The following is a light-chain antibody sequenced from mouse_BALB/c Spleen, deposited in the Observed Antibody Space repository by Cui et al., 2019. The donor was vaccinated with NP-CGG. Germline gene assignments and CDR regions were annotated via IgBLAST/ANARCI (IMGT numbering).Light chain of an antibody. Sequence: QAVVTQESALTTSPGETVTLTCPSSTGAVTTSNYANWVQEKPDHLFTGLIGGTNNRAPGVPARFSGSLIGDKAALTITGAQTEDEAIYFCALWYSNNWVFGGGTKLTVL. V-gene: IGLV1*01. CDR1: TGAVTTSNY. CDR2: GTN. J-gene: IGLJ1*01. CDR3: ALWYSNNWV.